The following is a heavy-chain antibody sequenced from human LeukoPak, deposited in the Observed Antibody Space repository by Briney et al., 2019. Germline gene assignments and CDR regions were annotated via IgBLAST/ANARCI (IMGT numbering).Heavy chain of an antibody. J-gene: IGHJ4*02. D-gene: IGHD2-2*01. CDR3: ARGGRLGYCSSTSCYPCGY. CDR2: INPNSGGT. CDR1: GYTFSGNY. Sequence: ASVKVSCKASGYTFSGNYMHWVRQAPGQGLEWMGWINPNSGGTNYAQKFQGRVTMTRDTSISTAYMELSRLRSDDTAVYYCARGGRLGYCSSTSCYPCGYWGQGTLVTVSS. V-gene: IGHV1-2*02.